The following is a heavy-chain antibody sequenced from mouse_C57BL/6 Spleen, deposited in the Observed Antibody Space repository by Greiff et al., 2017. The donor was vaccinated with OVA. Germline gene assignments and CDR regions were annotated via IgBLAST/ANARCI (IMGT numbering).Heavy chain of an antibody. Sequence: VKLMESGPGLVAPSQSLSITCTVSGFSLTSYGVSWVRQPPGKGLEWLGVIWGDGSTNYHSALISRLSISKDNSKSQVSLKLNSLQTDDTATYYCAKHTTVVATDYFDYWGQGTTLTVSS. J-gene: IGHJ2*01. CDR2: IWGDGST. CDR1: GFSLTSYG. V-gene: IGHV2-3*01. CDR3: AKHTTVVATDYFDY. D-gene: IGHD1-1*01.